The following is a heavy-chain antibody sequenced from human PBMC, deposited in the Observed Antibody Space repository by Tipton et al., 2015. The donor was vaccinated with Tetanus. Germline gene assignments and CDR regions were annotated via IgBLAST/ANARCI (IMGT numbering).Heavy chain of an antibody. CDR1: GASISNSPYF. CDR3: TRDQGGGRVVRLNWFDP. J-gene: IGHJ5*02. V-gene: IGHV4-31*03. D-gene: IGHD6-6*01. CDR2: IYYSGST. Sequence: TLSLTCNVSGASISNSPYFWSWLRQHPVRGLEWLGYIYYSGSTPYNPSFQNRLSISVDTSRNQFALKLSSVTAADTAVYYCTRDQGGGRVVRLNWFDPWGPGTLVTVSS.